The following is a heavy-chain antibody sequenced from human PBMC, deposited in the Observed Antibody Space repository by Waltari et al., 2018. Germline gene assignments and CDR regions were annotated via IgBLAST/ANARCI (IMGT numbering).Heavy chain of an antibody. CDR2: IYHSGST. J-gene: IGHJ5*02. CDR1: GYSISSGYY. CDR3: ARDRSPWFDP. D-gene: IGHD2-15*01. V-gene: IGHV4-38-2*02. Sequence: QVQLQESGPGLVKPSETLSLTCAVSGYSISSGYYWGWIRPPPGKGLEWIGSIYHSGSTYYNPSLKSRVTISVDTSKNQFSLKLSSVTAADTAVYYCARDRSPWFDPWGQGTLVTVSS.